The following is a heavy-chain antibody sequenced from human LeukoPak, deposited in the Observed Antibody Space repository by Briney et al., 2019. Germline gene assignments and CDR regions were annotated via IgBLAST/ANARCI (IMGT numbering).Heavy chain of an antibody. J-gene: IGHJ1*01. V-gene: IGHV4-59*08. CDR1: GGSISSYY. CDR3: ASFHSSGWYRYLQH. CDR2: IYYSGST. D-gene: IGHD6-19*01. Sequence: PSETLSLTCTVSGGSISSYYWSWIRQPPGKGLEWIGYIYYSGSTNYNPSLKSRVTISVDTSKNQFSLKLSSVTAADTAVYYCASFHSSGWYRYLQHWGQGTLVTVSS.